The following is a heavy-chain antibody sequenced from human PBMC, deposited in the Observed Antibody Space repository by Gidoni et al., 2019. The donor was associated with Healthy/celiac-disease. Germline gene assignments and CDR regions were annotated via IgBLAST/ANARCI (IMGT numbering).Heavy chain of an antibody. CDR2: ISYDGSNK. CDR1: GFTFSSYA. Sequence: QVQLVESGGGVVQPGRSLRLSCAASGFTFSSYAMPWVRQAPGKGLEWVAVISYDGSNKYYADSVKGRFTISRDNSKNTLYLQMNSLRAEDTAVYYCGYDYWGQGTLVTVSS. V-gene: IGHV3-30-3*01. CDR3: GYDY. J-gene: IGHJ4*02. D-gene: IGHD6-25*01.